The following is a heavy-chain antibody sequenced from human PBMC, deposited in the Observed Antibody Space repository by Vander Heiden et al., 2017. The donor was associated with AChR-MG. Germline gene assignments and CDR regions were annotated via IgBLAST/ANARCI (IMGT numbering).Heavy chain of an antibody. D-gene: IGHD3-9*01. CDR1: GGSVSSRSHF. Sequence: VHLQESGPVLLKPSETLSLTCTVSGGSVSSRSHFWSWTRRRPGKGLEWIGYIYHSGTTSYNPSRMSRVTISIHTPENQVALSLSSVTAADTAVYYCARIYGDSDIFTGLYPDYFDSWGQGTLVTVSS. J-gene: IGHJ4*02. V-gene: IGHV4-61*01. CDR3: ARIYGDSDIFTGLYPDYFDS. CDR2: IYHSGTT.